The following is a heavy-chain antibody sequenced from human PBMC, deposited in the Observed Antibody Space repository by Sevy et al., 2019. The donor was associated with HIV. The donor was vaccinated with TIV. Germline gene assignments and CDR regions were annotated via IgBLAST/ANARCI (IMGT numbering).Heavy chain of an antibody. CDR3: AREGGYTDQGMDV. J-gene: IGHJ6*02. Sequence: GGSLRLSCAASGFTFSTYDMNWVRQAPGKGVEWISYISSSSSNIYYADSVKGRFTISRVNAKNSLFVQMHSLRAEDTAVYYCAREGGYTDQGMDVWGQGTTVTVSS. D-gene: IGHD5-12*01. CDR2: ISSSSSNI. V-gene: IGHV3-48*01. CDR1: GFTFSTYD.